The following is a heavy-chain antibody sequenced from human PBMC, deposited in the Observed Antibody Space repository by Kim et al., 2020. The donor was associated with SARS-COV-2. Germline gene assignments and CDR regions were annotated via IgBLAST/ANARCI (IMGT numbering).Heavy chain of an antibody. CDR3: ALFMAAAGSGS. CDR1: GFTLSMYA. J-gene: IGHJ5*02. V-gene: IGHV3-23*01. CDR2: ISGSAGTT. D-gene: IGHD6-13*01. Sequence: GGSLRLSCAASGFTLSMYAMSWVRQAPGKGLKWVSTISGSAGTTYHADSVKGRFTISRDNSKNTLYLQMDSLRADDTAVYYCALFMAAAGSGSWGRGTLVTVSS.